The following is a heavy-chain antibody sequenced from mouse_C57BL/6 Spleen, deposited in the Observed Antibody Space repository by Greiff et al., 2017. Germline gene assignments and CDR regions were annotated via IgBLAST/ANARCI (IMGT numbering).Heavy chain of an antibody. D-gene: IGHD2-4*01. CDR1: GYSITSGYD. CDR2: ISYSGST. J-gene: IGHJ3*01. Sequence: EVQLQQSGPGMVKPSQSLSLTCTVTGYSITSGYDWHWIRHFPGNKLEWMGYISYSGSTNYNPSLKSRISITHDTSKNHFFLKLNSVTTEDTATYYCARAYDYQAWFAYWGQGTLVTVSA. CDR3: ARAYDYQAWFAY. V-gene: IGHV3-1*01.